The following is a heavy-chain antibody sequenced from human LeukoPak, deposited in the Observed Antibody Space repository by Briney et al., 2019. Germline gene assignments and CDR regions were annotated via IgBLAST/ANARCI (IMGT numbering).Heavy chain of an antibody. CDR2: LNSDYNI. D-gene: IGHD1-26*01. CDR1: GFTFSSYN. V-gene: IGHV3-69-1*02. J-gene: IGHJ3*02. Sequence: PGGSLSLSGAASGFTFSSYNMNWVRQAPGKGLEWVSCLNSDYNIYYAGSVKGRFTISRDNAKNSLYLQMNSLRAEDTAVYYCAREGRGALNDAFDIWGLGTMVTVSS. CDR3: AREGRGALNDAFDI.